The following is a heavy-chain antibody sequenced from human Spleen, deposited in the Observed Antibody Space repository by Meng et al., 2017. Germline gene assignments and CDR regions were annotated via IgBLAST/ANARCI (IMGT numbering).Heavy chain of an antibody. CDR3: ARDPGSTGWPFDY. J-gene: IGHJ4*02. D-gene: IGHD6-25*01. CDR1: GNSISSSSYY. V-gene: IGHV4-39*07. CDR2: IHYSGST. Sequence: ESLKISCTVSGNSISSSSYYWGWIRQPPGKGLEWIGSIHYSGSTYYNPSLKSRVTISVETSKNQFSLKLNSVTAADTAVYYCARDPGSTGWPFDYWGQGTLVTVSS.